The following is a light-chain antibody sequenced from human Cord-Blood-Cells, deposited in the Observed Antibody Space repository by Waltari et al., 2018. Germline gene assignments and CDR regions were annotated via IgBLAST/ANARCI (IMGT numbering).Light chain of an antibody. J-gene: IGLJ1*01. CDR3: SSYTSSSTLV. Sequence: QSALTQPASVSGSPGQSITISCTGTSSDVGGCNYVSWYQQHPGKAPKLMIYDVSNRPSGVSNRFSGSQSGNTASLTISGLQAEDEADYYCSSYTSSSTLVFGTGTKVTVL. CDR1: SSDVGGCNY. V-gene: IGLV2-14*01. CDR2: DVS.